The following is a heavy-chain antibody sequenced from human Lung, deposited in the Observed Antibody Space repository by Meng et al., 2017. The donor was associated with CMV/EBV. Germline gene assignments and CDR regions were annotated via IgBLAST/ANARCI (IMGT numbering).Heavy chain of an antibody. V-gene: IGHV3-74*01. Sequence: GGSXRLXCAASGFTFSSYWMHWVRQAPGKGLVWVSRINSDGSSTSYADSVKGRFTMSRDSSMNTVFLQMNSLRVEDTAVYYCARRDDLLGFDYWGQGTLVTVSS. J-gene: IGHJ4*02. CDR3: ARRDDLLGFDY. CDR1: GFTFSSYW. CDR2: INSDGSST. D-gene: IGHD2-15*01.